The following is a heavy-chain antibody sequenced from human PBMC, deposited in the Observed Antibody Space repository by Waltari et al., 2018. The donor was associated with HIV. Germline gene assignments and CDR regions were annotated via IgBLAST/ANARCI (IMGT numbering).Heavy chain of an antibody. V-gene: IGHV3-49*03. CDR1: GFTFGDYA. CDR2: SRSKAYCGTT. J-gene: IGHJ4*02. Sequence: EVQLGESGGGLVQPGRSLRFSCATSGFTFGDYAMSWFRQAPGKGLEWGGFSRSKAYCGTTQYATSVKGRFTISRDESKSIAYLQMNSLKTEDTALYYCTRGTFTVTYYFDYWGRGTLVTVSS. D-gene: IGHD4-17*01. CDR3: TRGTFTVTYYFDY.